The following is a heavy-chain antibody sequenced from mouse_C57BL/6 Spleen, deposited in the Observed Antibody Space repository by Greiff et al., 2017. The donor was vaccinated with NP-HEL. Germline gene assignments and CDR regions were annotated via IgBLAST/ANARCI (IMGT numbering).Heavy chain of an antibody. CDR1: GYSFTGYY. V-gene: IGHV1-42*01. Sequence: VQLKESGPELVKPGASVKISCKASGYSFTGYYMNWVKQSPEKSLEWIGEINPSTGGTTYNQKFKAKATLTVDKSSSTAYMQLKSLTSEDSAVYYCARGDDYDDGGCAYWGQGTLVTVSA. D-gene: IGHD2-4*01. CDR3: ARGDDYDDGGCAY. J-gene: IGHJ3*01. CDR2: INPSTGGT.